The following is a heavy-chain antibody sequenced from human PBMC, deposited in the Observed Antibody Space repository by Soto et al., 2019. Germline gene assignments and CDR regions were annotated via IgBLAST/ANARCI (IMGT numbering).Heavy chain of an antibody. D-gene: IGHD6-13*01. CDR2: IYWDDDK. Sequence: QITLKESGPTLVKPTQTFTLACTFSGFSLSTSGMGVGWIRQPPGKALEWLALIYWDDDKRYSPSLKSRLTHTKHTHKNQVVLTMTNMDPVHTATSSCAHYSSTSSFDYWGQGTLVTVSS. J-gene: IGHJ4*02. CDR3: AHYSSTSSFDY. V-gene: IGHV2-5*02. CDR1: GFSLSTSGMG.